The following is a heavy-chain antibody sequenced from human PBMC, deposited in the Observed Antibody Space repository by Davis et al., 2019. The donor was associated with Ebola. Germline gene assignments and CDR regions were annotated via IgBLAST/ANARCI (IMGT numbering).Heavy chain of an antibody. CDR1: GGSITDHY. CDR3: ARDRSDTSAFAV. V-gene: IGHV4-59*11. Sequence: SETLSLTCTVSGGSITDHYWSWIRQPPGKGLEWIGHIYSGSTNYNPSPKSRVTITVDTSKTLLSLTLSSVTAADTAVYYCARDRSDTSAFAVWGQGTMVTVSS. J-gene: IGHJ3*01. CDR2: IYSGST. D-gene: IGHD3-22*01.